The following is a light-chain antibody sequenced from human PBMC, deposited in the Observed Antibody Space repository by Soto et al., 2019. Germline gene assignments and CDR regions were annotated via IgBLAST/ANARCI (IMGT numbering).Light chain of an antibody. CDR3: QQYGSSRET. Sequence: EIVLTQSPGTLSLSPGERATLSCRASQSVSSSYLAWYQQKPGQAPRLLIYGAYSRATDTPDRFSGSGSGTDFTLTISRLEPEDFAVYYCQQYGSSRETFGQGTKLEIK. CDR2: GAY. V-gene: IGKV3-20*01. CDR1: QSVSSSY. J-gene: IGKJ2*01.